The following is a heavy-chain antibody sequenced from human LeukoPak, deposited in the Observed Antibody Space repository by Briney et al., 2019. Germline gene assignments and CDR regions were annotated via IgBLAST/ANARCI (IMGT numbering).Heavy chain of an antibody. J-gene: IGHJ4*02. CDR2: ISYDGSNK. V-gene: IGHV3-30*18. CDR1: GLTFSSYG. Sequence: GGSLRLSCAASGLTFSSYGMHWVRQAPGKGLEWVAVISYDGSNKYYADSVKGRFTISRDNSKNTLYLQMNSLRAEDTAVYYCAKGGGYSYEYYFDYWGQGTLVTVSS. D-gene: IGHD5-18*01. CDR3: AKGGGYSYEYYFDY.